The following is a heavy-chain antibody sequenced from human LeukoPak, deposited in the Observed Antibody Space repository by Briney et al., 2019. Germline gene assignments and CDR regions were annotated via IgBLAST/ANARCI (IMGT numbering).Heavy chain of an antibody. CDR2: IIPIFGTA. Sequence: SVKVSCKASGGTFSSYAISWVRQAPGQGLEWMGGIIPIFGTANYAQKFQGRVTITADESTSTAYMELSSLRSEDTAVYYCARSQDYCSSTSCYLYYFDYWGQGTLVTVSS. D-gene: IGHD2-2*01. CDR3: ARSQDYCSSTSCYLYYFDY. CDR1: GGTFSSYA. V-gene: IGHV1-69*13. J-gene: IGHJ4*02.